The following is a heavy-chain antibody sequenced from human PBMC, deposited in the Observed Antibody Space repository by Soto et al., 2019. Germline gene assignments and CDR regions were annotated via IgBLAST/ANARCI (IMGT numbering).Heavy chain of an antibody. J-gene: IGHJ4*02. V-gene: IGHV4-31*03. Sequence: PSETLSLTCTVSGGSINSGAYYWSWIRQHPGKGLEWIGYIYYSGSTYYNPSLKSRVTISVDTSKNQFSLKLSSVTAADTAVYYCATPQDYDGCLDSWGQGTLVTVSS. CDR3: ATPQDYDGCLDS. CDR2: IYYSGST. CDR1: GGSINSGAYY. D-gene: IGHD3-22*01.